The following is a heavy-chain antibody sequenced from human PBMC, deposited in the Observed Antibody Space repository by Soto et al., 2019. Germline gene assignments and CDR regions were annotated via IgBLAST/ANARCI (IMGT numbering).Heavy chain of an antibody. CDR3: ARRGPGGYCTGGQCPPFDR. J-gene: IGHJ4*02. V-gene: IGHV4-59*08. Sequence: QVQLQESGPGLVKPSETLSLTCTVSGGSISNYYWSWIRQPPGKSLEWIWYVYYDGSNNYNPSLKSRVTMSVDTSNHQFSLKLSSVTAADTAVYYCARRGPGGYCTGGQCPPFDRWGQGILVTVSS. CDR2: VYYDGSN. D-gene: IGHD2-8*02. CDR1: GGSISNYY.